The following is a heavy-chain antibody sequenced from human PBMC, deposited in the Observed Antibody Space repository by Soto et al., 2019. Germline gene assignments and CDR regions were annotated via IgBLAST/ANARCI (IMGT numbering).Heavy chain of an antibody. D-gene: IGHD3-16*01. J-gene: IGHJ4*02. V-gene: IGHV3-21*01. CDR3: ARGYDVVRVPVAIRVGYFDH. CDR1: GFTFSSHT. CDR2: ISATGSDI. Sequence: DLEESGGGLAKPGGALRLSCTDSGFTFSSHTMNWVRQAPGKGRDWVSSISATGSDIYYGDSVMGRFTISRDNAKNSLYLQLNNLRVEDTAVYYCARGYDVVRVPVAIRVGYFDHWGQGTVVTVSS.